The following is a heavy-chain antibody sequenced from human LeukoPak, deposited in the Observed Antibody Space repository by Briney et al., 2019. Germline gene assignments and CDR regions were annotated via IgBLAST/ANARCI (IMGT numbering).Heavy chain of an antibody. CDR1: GGSISSSSYY. Sequence: SETLSLTWTVSGGSISSSSYYWGWIRQPPGKGLEWIGSIYFSGSTYYNPSLKSRVTISVDTSKNQFSLKLSSVTAADTAVYYCARDGGYSSSWYLRYYYYMDVWGKGTTVTVSS. CDR2: IYFSGST. CDR3: ARDGGYSSSWYLRYYYYMDV. V-gene: IGHV4-39*07. D-gene: IGHD6-13*01. J-gene: IGHJ6*03.